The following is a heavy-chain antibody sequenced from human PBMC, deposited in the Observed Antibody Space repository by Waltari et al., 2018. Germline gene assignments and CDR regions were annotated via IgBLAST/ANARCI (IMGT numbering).Heavy chain of an antibody. V-gene: IGHV4-39*01. D-gene: IGHD5-12*01. CDR3: VRHWKRNGYRFDP. Sequence: QLQLQDSGPTLVKPSETLSLTCTVSGGSLSRRRYYWGWIRQSPGKGLEWSGRIHYCWTTYYNPTLESRVTISGDTSKNQFSLKLSSVTAADTAVYYCVRHWKRNGYRFDPWGQGTLVTVSS. J-gene: IGHJ5*02. CDR1: GGSLSRRRYY. CDR2: IHYCWTT.